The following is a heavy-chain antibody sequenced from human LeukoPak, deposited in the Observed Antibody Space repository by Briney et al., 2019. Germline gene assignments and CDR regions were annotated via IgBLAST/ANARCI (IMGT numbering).Heavy chain of an antibody. Sequence: SETLSLTCSVSGGSINSRNHYWGWIRQPPGKGLEWIASIYSSGATYYNPSLKSRVVISVDTPKNQISLKLSSVTAADTAVYYCARHSTRYNWFDPWGQGTLVTVSS. CDR2: IYSSGAT. CDR3: ARHSTRYNWFDP. D-gene: IGHD5/OR15-5a*01. CDR1: GGSINSRNHY. V-gene: IGHV4-39*01. J-gene: IGHJ5*02.